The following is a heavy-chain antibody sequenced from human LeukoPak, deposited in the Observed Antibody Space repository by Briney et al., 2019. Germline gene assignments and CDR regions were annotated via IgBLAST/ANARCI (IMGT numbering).Heavy chain of an antibody. V-gene: IGHV3-23*01. Sequence: GGSLRLSCAASGFTFSSYAMSWVRQAPGKGLEWVSAISDSGGSTYYADSVEGRFTISRDNSKNTLYLQMNSLRAEDTAVYYCAKDRLGYCSITSCYARDYWGQGTLVTVSS. D-gene: IGHD2-2*01. J-gene: IGHJ4*02. CDR2: ISDSGGST. CDR1: GFTFSSYA. CDR3: AKDRLGYCSITSCYARDY.